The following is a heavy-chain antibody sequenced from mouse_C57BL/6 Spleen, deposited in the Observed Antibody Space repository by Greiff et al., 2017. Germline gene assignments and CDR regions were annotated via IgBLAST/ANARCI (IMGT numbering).Heavy chain of an antibody. Sequence: EVKLVESGGGLVKPGGSLKLSCAASGFTFSSYAMSWVRQTPEKRREWVATISDGGSYTYYPDNVKGRFTISRDNAKNNLYLQMSHLKSEDTAMYYCAREGDYGNAMDYWGQGTSVTVSS. V-gene: IGHV5-4*01. CDR1: GFTFSSYA. CDR3: AREGDYGNAMDY. J-gene: IGHJ4*01. D-gene: IGHD2-1*01. CDR2: ISDGGSYT.